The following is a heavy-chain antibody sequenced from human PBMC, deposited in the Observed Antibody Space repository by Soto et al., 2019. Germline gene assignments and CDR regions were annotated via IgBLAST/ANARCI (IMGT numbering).Heavy chain of an antibody. D-gene: IGHD3-10*01. CDR1: GGSFSGYY. CDR3: ARHRQTYYYGSGLQLAFDI. J-gene: IGHJ3*02. CDR2: INHSGST. Sequence: QVQLQQWGAGLLKPSETLSLTCAVYGGSFSGYYWSWIRQPPGKGLEWIGEINHSGSTNYNPSLKSRGTISVDTSKNQFSLKLSSVTAADTAVYYCARHRQTYYYGSGLQLAFDIWGQGTMVTVSS. V-gene: IGHV4-34*01.